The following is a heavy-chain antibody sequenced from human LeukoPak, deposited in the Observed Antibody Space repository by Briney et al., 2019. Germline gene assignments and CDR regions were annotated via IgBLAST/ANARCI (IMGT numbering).Heavy chain of an antibody. Sequence: GGSLRLSCAASGLTFSSYAMHWVRHAPGRGLEWVAVISYAGSNKYYADSVKGRFAISRDNSKNTLYLQMNSLRAEDTAVYYCARDSMYSGRYYDAFDMWGQGTKVTVSS. CDR1: GLTFSSYA. CDR3: ARDSMYSGRYYDAFDM. CDR2: ISYAGSNK. J-gene: IGHJ3*02. V-gene: IGHV3-30*09. D-gene: IGHD1-26*01.